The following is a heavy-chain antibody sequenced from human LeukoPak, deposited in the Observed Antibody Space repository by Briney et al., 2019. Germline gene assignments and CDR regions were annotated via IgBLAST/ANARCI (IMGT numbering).Heavy chain of an antibody. V-gene: IGHV3-23*01. CDR2: ISASGST. CDR3: ARSGVAATPRTSDC. J-gene: IGHJ4*02. Sequence: GGSLRLSGAASGFPLTNYAISWVRQAPGKGLEWVSAISASGSTYYADSVKGHFTISRDNSRNTLYLQMNSLRAEDTAVYYCARSGVAATPRTSDCWGQGTLVTVSS. CDR1: GFPLTNYA. D-gene: IGHD2-15*01.